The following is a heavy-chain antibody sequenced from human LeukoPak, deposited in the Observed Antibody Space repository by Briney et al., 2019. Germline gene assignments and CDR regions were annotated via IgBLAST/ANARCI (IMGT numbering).Heavy chain of an antibody. CDR3: ARGGQWLVRWFDP. Sequence: SQTLSLTCVVSGDSISSGAYSWSWIRQPPGKGLEWIGYIFHSGSTNYNPSLKSRVTISVDTSKNQFSLKLSSVTAADTAVYYCARGGQWLVRWFDPWGQRTLVTVSS. J-gene: IGHJ5*02. CDR2: IFHSGST. D-gene: IGHD6-19*01. V-gene: IGHV4-30-2*01. CDR1: GDSISSGAYS.